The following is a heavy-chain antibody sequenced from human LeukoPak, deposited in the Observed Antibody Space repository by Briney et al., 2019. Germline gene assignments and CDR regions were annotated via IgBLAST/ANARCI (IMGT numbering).Heavy chain of an antibody. Sequence: PSETLSLTCAVYGGSFSGYYWSWIRQPPGKGLEWIGEINHSGSTNYNPSLKSRVTISVDTSKNQFSLKLSSVTAADTAVYYCARVPRYYYDSSGYALDYWGQGTLVTVSS. CDR2: INHSGST. CDR3: ARVPRYYYDSSGYALDY. D-gene: IGHD3-22*01. V-gene: IGHV4-34*01. CDR1: GGSFSGYY. J-gene: IGHJ4*02.